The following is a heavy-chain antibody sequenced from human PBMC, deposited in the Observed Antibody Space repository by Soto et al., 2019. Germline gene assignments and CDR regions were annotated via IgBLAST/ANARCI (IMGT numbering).Heavy chain of an antibody. J-gene: IGHJ5*02. CDR2: IYWDDDK. CDR3: AHRRGGYCSSTSCYVNWFDP. V-gene: IGHV2-5*02. CDR1: GFSLSTSGVG. Sequence: QITLKESGPTLVKPTQTLTLTCTFSGFSLSTSGVGVGWIRQPPGKALEWLALIYWDDDKRYSPSLKSRLTITKDTSKNQVVITMTNMDPVDTATYYCAHRRGGYCSSTSCYVNWFDPWGQGTLVTVSS. D-gene: IGHD2-2*01.